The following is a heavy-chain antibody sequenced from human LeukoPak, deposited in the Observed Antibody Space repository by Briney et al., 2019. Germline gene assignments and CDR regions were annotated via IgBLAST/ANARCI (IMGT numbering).Heavy chain of an antibody. Sequence: SETLSLTCTVSGYSISSGYYWGWIRQPPGKGLEWIGSIYRSGSTNYNPSLKSRVTISVDKSKNQLSLKLSSVTAADTAVYYCARASHDYGDYSHFDYWGQGTLVTVSS. CDR3: ARASHDYGDYSHFDY. V-gene: IGHV4-38-2*02. D-gene: IGHD4-17*01. J-gene: IGHJ4*02. CDR1: GYSISSGYY. CDR2: IYRSGST.